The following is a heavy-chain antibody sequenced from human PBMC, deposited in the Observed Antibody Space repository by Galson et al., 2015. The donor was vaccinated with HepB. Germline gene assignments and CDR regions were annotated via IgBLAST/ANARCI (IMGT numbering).Heavy chain of an antibody. CDR3: ARVAMEYSTSYHYYYYYYMDV. J-gene: IGHJ6*03. Sequence: SLRLSCAASGFTVSSNYMSWVRQAPGKGLEWVSLLYSGGSTYYADSVKGRLTISRDNSKNTLYLQMNSLRAEDTAVYYCARVAMEYSTSYHYYYYYYMDVWGKGTTVTVSS. D-gene: IGHD6-6*01. V-gene: IGHV3-53*01. CDR2: LYSGGST. CDR1: GFTVSSNY.